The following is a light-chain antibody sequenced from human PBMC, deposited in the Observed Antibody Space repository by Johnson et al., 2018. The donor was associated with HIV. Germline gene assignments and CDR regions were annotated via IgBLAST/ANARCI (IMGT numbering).Light chain of an antibody. Sequence: QSVLTQPTSVAAAPGQKVTISCSGNTSNFENNYVSWYVQLPRTAPRLLIYDNNKRPSGIPDRFSGSKSGTSANLGITGLQTGDEADYYCGTWDSSLSAYVFGTGTKVTVL. J-gene: IGLJ1*01. CDR1: TSNFENNY. V-gene: IGLV1-51*01. CDR2: DNN. CDR3: GTWDSSLSAYV.